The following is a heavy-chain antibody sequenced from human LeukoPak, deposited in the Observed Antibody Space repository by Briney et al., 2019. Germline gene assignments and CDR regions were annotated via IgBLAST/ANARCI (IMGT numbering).Heavy chain of an antibody. CDR1: GYTLTELS. Sequence: ASVKVSCKVSGYTLTELSMHWVRQAPGKGLEWMGGFDPEDGETIYAQKFQGRVTMTEDTSTDTAYMELSSLRSEDTAVYYCARSSIIAAAGPYYFDYWGQGTLVTVSS. V-gene: IGHV1-24*01. D-gene: IGHD6-13*01. CDR3: ARSSIIAAAGPYYFDY. J-gene: IGHJ4*02. CDR2: FDPEDGET.